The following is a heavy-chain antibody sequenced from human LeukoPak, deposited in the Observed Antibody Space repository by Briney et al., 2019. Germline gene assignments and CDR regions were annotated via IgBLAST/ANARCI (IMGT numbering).Heavy chain of an antibody. CDR1: GFTFSSYS. V-gene: IGHV3-21*01. CDR2: ISSSSSYI. D-gene: IGHD2-2*01. CDR3: ASLHCSSTSCYDLGYFDY. Sequence: GGSLRLSCAASGFTFSSYSMNWVRQAPGKGLEWVSSISSSSSYIYYADSVKGRFTISRDNAENSLYLQMNSLRAEDTAVYYCASLHCSSTSCYDLGYFDYWGQGTLVTVSS. J-gene: IGHJ4*02.